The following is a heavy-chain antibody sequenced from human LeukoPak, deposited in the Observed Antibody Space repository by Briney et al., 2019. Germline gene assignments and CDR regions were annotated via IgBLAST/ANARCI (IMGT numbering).Heavy chain of an antibody. J-gene: IGHJ4*02. V-gene: IGHV3-21*01. CDR3: ASGKPGIAAH. CDR1: GFTFSSYS. D-gene: IGHD6-25*01. Sequence: GGSLRLSCAASGFTFSSYSMNWVRQAPGKGLEWVSSISSSSSYIYYADSVKGRFTISRDNAKDSLYLQMNSLRAEDTAVYYCASGKPGIAAHWGQGTLVTVSS. CDR2: ISSSSSYI.